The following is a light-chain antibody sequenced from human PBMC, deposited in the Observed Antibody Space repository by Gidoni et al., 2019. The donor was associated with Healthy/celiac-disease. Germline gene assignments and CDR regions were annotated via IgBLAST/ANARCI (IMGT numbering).Light chain of an antibody. V-gene: IGKV1-27*01. Sequence: DIPLTQSPSSLSASLGHRVTITYRVSQGSSSYLNWYRQKPGTVPKLLIYSASNFHSGVPSRFRGSGSGTDFTLTISSLQPEDVATYYGQRTYNAPPSLAFGGGTKVEIK. CDR1: QGSSSY. J-gene: IGKJ4*01. CDR2: SAS. CDR3: QRTYNAPPSLA.